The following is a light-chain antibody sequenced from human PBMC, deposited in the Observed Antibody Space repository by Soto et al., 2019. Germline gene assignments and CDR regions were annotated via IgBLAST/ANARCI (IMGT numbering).Light chain of an antibody. CDR2: GNS. CDR1: SSNIGAGYD. V-gene: IGLV1-40*01. J-gene: IGLJ1*01. Sequence: QSALTQPPSVSGAPGQRVTISCTGSSSNIGAGYDVHWYQQLPGTAPKLLIYGNSNRPSGVPDRFSGSKSGTSASLAITGRQAEDEADYYCQSYDSSLRIVFGTGTKVTVL. CDR3: QSYDSSLRIV.